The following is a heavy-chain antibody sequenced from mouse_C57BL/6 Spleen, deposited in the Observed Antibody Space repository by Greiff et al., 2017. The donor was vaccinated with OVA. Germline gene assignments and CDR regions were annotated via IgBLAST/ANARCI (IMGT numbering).Heavy chain of an antibody. D-gene: IGHD1-1*01. V-gene: IGHV1-82*01. CDR3: ARREADYGSSYGDYYAMDY. CDR1: GYAFSSSW. CDR2: IYPGDGAT. Sequence: VQLQQSGPELVKPGASVKISCKASGYAFSSSWMNWVKQRPGKGLEWIGRIYPGDGATNYNGKFKGKATLTAAKSSSTAYMQLRSLTSEDSAVYFGARREADYGSSYGDYYAMDYWGQGTSVTVSS. J-gene: IGHJ4*01.